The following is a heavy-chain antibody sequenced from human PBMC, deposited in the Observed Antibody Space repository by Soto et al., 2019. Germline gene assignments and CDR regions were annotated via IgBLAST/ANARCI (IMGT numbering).Heavy chain of an antibody. CDR3: ARGCSAGKGSPPDC. CDR1: GFTFSSFA. CDR2: INGSGGST. D-gene: IGHD6-13*01. Sequence: EMQLLESGGGLVQPGGSLRLSCAASGFTFSSFAMSWVRQAPGKGLDWVSAINGSGGSTYSADSVKGRFTISRDNSKNTRYLQMSSLRAQDTAVYYCARGCSAGKGSPPDCWGQGSLVTVSS. J-gene: IGHJ4*02. V-gene: IGHV3-23*01.